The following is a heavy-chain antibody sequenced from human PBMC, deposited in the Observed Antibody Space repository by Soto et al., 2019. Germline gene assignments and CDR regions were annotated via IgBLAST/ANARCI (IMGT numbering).Heavy chain of an antibody. V-gene: IGHV1-69*02. D-gene: IGHD2-8*01. J-gene: IGHJ3*02. Sequence: SVKVSCKASGGTFSSYTISWVRQAPGQGLEWMGRIIPILGIANYAQKFQGRVTITADKSTSTAYMELSSLRSEDTAVYYCARVMVYSCAFDIWGQGTMVTVSS. CDR2: IIPILGIA. CDR3: ARVMVYSCAFDI. CDR1: GGTFSSYT.